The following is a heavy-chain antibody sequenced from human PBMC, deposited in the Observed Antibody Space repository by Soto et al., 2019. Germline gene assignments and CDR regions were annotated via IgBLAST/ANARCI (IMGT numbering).Heavy chain of an antibody. Sequence: VGSLRLSCAASGFTFSSYAMHWVRQAPGKGLEWVAVISYDGSNKYYADSVKGRFTISRDNSKNTLYLQMNSLRAEDTAVYYCARAHLRDNTAADYWGQGTLVTV. D-gene: IGHD5-18*01. V-gene: IGHV3-30-3*01. CDR1: GFTFSSYA. J-gene: IGHJ4*02. CDR3: ARAHLRDNTAADY. CDR2: ISYDGSNK.